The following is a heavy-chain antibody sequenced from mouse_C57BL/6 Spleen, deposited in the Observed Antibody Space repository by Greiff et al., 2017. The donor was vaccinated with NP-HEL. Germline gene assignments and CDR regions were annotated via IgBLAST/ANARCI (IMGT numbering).Heavy chain of an antibody. D-gene: IGHD1-1*01. Sequence: QVQLQQSGAELVRPGASVTLSCKASGYTFTDYEMHWVKQTPVHGLEWIGAIDPETGGTAYNQKFKGKAILTADKSSSTAYMELRSLTSEDSAVYYCTRSRATVTWFAYWGQGTLVTVSA. V-gene: IGHV1-15*01. CDR3: TRSRATVTWFAY. J-gene: IGHJ3*01. CDR1: GYTFTDYE. CDR2: IDPETGGT.